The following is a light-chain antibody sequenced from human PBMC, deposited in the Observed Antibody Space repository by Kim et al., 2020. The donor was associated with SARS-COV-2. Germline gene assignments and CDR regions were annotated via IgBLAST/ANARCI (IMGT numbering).Light chain of an antibody. V-gene: IGLV3-1*01. Sequence: SYELTQPPSVSVSPGETATISCTGDNLQFKYVCWYQRTAGHSPVLVLYRDNKRPSGIPERFSGSNSGNTATLTISGTQAMDEADYYCQVWDNSLGVFGAGTQVTVL. CDR2: RDN. CDR3: QVWDNSLGV. J-gene: IGLJ2*01. CDR1: NLQFKY.